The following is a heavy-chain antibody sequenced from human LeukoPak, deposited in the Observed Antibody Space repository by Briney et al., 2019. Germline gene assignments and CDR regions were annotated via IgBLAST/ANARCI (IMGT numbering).Heavy chain of an antibody. V-gene: IGHV3-21*01. J-gene: IGHJ5*02. D-gene: IGHD2-15*01. CDR1: GFTFSSYS. CDR2: ITSSSSYI. Sequence: GGSLRLSCAASGFTFSSYSMNWVRQAPGKGLEWVSSITSSSSYIYYADSVKGRFTISRDNAKNSLYLQMNSLRAEDTAVYYCARGKGYCSGGSCHNWLDPWGQGTLVTVSS. CDR3: ARGKGYCSGGSCHNWLDP.